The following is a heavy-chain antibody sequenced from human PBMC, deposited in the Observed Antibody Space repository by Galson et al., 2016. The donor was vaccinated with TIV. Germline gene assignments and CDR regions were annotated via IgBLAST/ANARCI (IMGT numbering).Heavy chain of an antibody. CDR3: ARWADSGSYYEYFHH. CDR1: GGSISGGGYY. D-gene: IGHD1-26*01. V-gene: IGHV4-31*03. J-gene: IGHJ1*01. Sequence: TLSLTCTVSGGSISGGGYYWSWIRQHPGKGLEWIGYTYNSGNTYYNPSLKSRATISVDTSKNQFSLTLSSVTAADTAVYYCARWADSGSYYEYFHHWGQGTLVTVSS. CDR2: TYNSGNT.